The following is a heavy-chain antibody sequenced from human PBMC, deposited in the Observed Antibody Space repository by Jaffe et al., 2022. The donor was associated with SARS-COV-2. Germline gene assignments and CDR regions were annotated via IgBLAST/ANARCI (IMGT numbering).Heavy chain of an antibody. CDR1: GYTFTTYS. J-gene: IGHJ3*02. Sequence: QVQLVQSGAEVKKPGASVKVSCKASGYTFTTYSIHWVRQAPGQRLEWMGWINAGNGNTKYSQKFQGRVTLTSDTSASTAYMELSSLRSEDTAVYFCATTPGYTYGSAFDIWGQGTMVTVSS. D-gene: IGHD5-18*01. CDR3: ATTPGYTYGSAFDI. CDR2: INAGNGNT. V-gene: IGHV1-3*01.